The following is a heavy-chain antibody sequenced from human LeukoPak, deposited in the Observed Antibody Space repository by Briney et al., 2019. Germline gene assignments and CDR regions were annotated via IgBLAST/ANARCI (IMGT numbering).Heavy chain of an antibody. Sequence: ASVKVSCKASGHTFTIYDINWVRQAAGQGRDWMGWMNPDSGNTDFAQKFQGRVTMTRNASISTAYMELSSLTSEDTAVYYCAVHLPGDYLDPWGQGTLVTVSS. CDR1: GHTFTIYD. J-gene: IGHJ5*02. CDR2: MNPDSGNT. CDR3: AVHLPGDYLDP. D-gene: IGHD4-17*01. V-gene: IGHV1-8*01.